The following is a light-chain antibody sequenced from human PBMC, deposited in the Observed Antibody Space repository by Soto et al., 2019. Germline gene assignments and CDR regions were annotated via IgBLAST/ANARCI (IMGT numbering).Light chain of an antibody. V-gene: IGKV1-5*01. J-gene: IGKJ4*01. CDR3: QQYNSCPLT. CDR1: QSISFW. CDR2: DAS. Sequence: DIQMTQSPSTLNATVGDRVTITCRASQSISFWLALYQQKLGSAPNLLIYDASTLGGGIPSRFSGSGSGTEFTLTISNLQPDDFASYYCQQYNSCPLTFGGGTKV.